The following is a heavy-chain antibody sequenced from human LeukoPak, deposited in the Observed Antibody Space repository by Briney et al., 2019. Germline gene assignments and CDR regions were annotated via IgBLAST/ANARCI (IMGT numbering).Heavy chain of an antibody. D-gene: IGHD6-13*01. J-gene: IGHJ3*02. CDR2: IWYDGSNK. V-gene: IGHV3-33*01. CDR3: ARDQRVAYSSSWYGGAFDI. Sequence: GGSPRLSCAASGFTFSSYGMHWVRQAPGKGLEWVAVIWYDGSNKYYADSVKGRFTISRDNSKNTLYLQMNSLRAEDTAVYYCARDQRVAYSSSWYGGAFDIWGRGIMVTVSS. CDR1: GFTFSSYG.